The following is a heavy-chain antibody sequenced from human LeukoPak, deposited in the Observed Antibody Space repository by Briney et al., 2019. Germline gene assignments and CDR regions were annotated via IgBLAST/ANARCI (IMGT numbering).Heavy chain of an antibody. V-gene: IGHV3-30*18. Sequence: GGSLRLSCVGSGFTFSSYGMHWVRQAPGKGLEWVAVISYDGSNKYYADSVKGRFTISRDNSKNTLYLQMNSLRAEDTAVYYCAKCRVRAKFHPLWFDPWGQGTLVTVSS. CDR2: ISYDGSNK. D-gene: IGHD3-10*01. J-gene: IGHJ5*02. CDR3: AKCRVRAKFHPLWFDP. CDR1: GFTFSSYG.